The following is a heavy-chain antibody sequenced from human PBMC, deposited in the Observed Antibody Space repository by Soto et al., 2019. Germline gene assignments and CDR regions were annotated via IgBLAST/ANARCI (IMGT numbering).Heavy chain of an antibody. CDR3: ARGAYYYGSGSYSQYTWFDP. D-gene: IGHD3-10*01. Sequence: QVQLVQSGAEVKKPGSSVKVSCKASGGTFSSYAISWVRQAPGQGLEWMGGIIPIFGTANYAQKFQGRVTITADESTSTAYMELSSLRSEDTAVYYCARGAYYYGSGSYSQYTWFDPWGQGTLVTVSS. V-gene: IGHV1-69*01. J-gene: IGHJ5*02. CDR1: GGTFSSYA. CDR2: IIPIFGTA.